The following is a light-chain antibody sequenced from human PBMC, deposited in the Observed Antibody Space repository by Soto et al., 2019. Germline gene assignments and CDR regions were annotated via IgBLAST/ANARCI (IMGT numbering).Light chain of an antibody. CDR2: AAS. V-gene: IGKV1-39*01. CDR1: QSISSY. CDR3: QLRYPTPPTP. Sequence: DIQMTQSPSSLSASVGDRVTITCRASQSISSYLNWYQQKPGKAPKLLIYAASSLQSGVPSRFSGSGSGTDFTLNISSLQPEDFATYVCQLRYPTPPTPFGQGTRLEMK. J-gene: IGKJ5*01.